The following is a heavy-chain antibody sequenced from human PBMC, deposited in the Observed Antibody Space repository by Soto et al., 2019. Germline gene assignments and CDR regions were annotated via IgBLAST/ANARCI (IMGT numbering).Heavy chain of an antibody. Sequence: EVQLLESGGGLVQPGGSLRLSCAASGFTFSSYAMSWVRQAPGKGLEWVSAISGSGGSTYYADSVKGRFTISRDNSKNPLYLQMNSLRAEDTAVYYCAKSRRDYYDSSVYSWGQGTLVTVSS. V-gene: IGHV3-23*01. CDR3: AKSRRDYYDSSVYS. CDR1: GFTFSSYA. CDR2: ISGSGGST. J-gene: IGHJ4*02. D-gene: IGHD3-22*01.